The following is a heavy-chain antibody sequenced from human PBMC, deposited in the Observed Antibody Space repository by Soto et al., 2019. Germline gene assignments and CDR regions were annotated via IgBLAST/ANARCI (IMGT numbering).Heavy chain of an antibody. CDR2: LNTNSGVT. D-gene: IGHD6-19*01. V-gene: IGHV1-2*04. J-gene: IGHJ4*02. CDR1: GYTFTDYY. Sequence: QVQLVQSGAEVKKPGASVKVSCKASGYTFTDYYVHWVRQAPGQGLEWMGWLNTNSGVTNFAQKFQGWVTLTRDTSVNTAYMELNRLKSDDTAVFFCARGVSGWSPFDFWGQGTLVTVSS. CDR3: ARGVSGWSPFDF.